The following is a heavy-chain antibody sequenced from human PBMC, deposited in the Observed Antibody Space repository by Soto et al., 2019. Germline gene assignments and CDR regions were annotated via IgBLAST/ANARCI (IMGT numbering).Heavy chain of an antibody. J-gene: IGHJ5*02. V-gene: IGHV3-74*01. CDR1: GFNFRNYL. CDR2: INSDGSST. CDR3: ARELGYDFQP. Sequence: GGSLRLSRAASGFNFRNYLMHWLRQARGKGLGWVSRINSDGSSTNQADSVKGRFTISRDNAKTSLYLQMNSLRAEDTVVYYCARELGYDFQPWGQGT. D-gene: IGHD3-3*01.